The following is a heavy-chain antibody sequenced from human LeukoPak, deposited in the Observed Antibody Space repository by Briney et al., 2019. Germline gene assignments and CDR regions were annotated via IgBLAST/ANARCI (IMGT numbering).Heavy chain of an antibody. CDR2: IIPIFGTA. CDR3: ARAQYYYGSGSPGAFDI. V-gene: IGHV1-69*13. CDR1: GGTFSSYA. Sequence: SVKVSCKASGGTFSSYAISWVRQAPGQGLEWMGGIIPIFGTANYAQKFQGRVTITADESTSTAYMELSSLRSEDTAVYYCARAQYYYGSGSPGAFDIWGQGTMVTVSS. D-gene: IGHD3-10*01. J-gene: IGHJ3*02.